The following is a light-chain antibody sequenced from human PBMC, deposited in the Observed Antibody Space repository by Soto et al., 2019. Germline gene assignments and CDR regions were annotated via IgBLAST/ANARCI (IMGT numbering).Light chain of an antibody. Sequence: QSALTQPRSVSGSPGQSVTISCTGTSSNVGSYNYVSWYQQHPGQVPELIIYDVTKRPSGVPDRFSGSKSGNTASLTISGLQAEDEADYYCSSYTSGSTLVVFGGGTKLTVL. CDR2: DVT. V-gene: IGLV2-11*01. CDR3: SSYTSGSTLVV. CDR1: SSNVGSYNY. J-gene: IGLJ3*02.